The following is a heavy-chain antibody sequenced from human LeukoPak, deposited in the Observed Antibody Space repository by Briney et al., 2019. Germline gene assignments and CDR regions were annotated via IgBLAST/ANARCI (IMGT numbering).Heavy chain of an antibody. CDR2: INTSGDKT. J-gene: IGHJ4*02. Sequence: GSLRLSCSGSGFTFSAYAIHWVRQAPGKGPEYVSLINTSGDKTYYADSVKGRFTISRDNSKNTVSPQMSSLRAEDTAMYYCVKDLYKGDTSTWYYFDYWGQGTLVTVSS. V-gene: IGHV3-64D*06. CDR1: GFTFSAYA. CDR3: VKDLYKGDTSTWYYFDY. D-gene: IGHD6-13*01.